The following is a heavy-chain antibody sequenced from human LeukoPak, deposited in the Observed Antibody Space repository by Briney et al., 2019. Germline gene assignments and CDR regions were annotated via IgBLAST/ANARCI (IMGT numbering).Heavy chain of an antibody. CDR1: GFTFSSYA. D-gene: IGHD3-22*01. V-gene: IGHV3-23*01. Sequence: TGGSLRLSCATSGFTFSSYAMSWVRQAPGKGLEWVSAISGTGGSTYYADSVKGRFTISRDNSKNTLYLQMNSLRAEDTAIYYCAKDHYYDSSGKVPDYWGQGTLVTVSS. CDR3: AKDHYYDSSGKVPDY. J-gene: IGHJ4*02. CDR2: ISGTGGST.